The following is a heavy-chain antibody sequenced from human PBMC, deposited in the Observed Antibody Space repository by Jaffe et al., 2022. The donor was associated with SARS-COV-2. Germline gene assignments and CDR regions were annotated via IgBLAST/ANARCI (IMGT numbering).Heavy chain of an antibody. CDR2: ISGSGGNT. Sequence: EMQLLESGGGLVQPGGSLRLSCAASGFTFRSHAMSWVRLAPGKGLEWVSSISGSGGNTYYADSVKGRFTISRDNSKDTLYLQMNSLRGDDTAIYYCAKGFPLRVAGFDYWGQGTLVTVSS. D-gene: IGHD6-19*01. J-gene: IGHJ4*02. V-gene: IGHV3-23*01. CDR1: GFTFRSHA. CDR3: AKGFPLRVAGFDY.